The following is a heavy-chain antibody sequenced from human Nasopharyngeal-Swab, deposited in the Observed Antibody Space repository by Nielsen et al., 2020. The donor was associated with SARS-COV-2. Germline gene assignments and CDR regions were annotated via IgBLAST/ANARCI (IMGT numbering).Heavy chain of an antibody. CDR2: INHSGST. Sequence: WIRQPPGKGLEWIGEINHSGSTSYNPSLKSRVTISVDTSKKLFSLKLSSVTSADTAVYFCARGLSSYGYYNWGQGTLVTVSS. V-gene: IGHV4-34*13. CDR3: ARGLSSYGYYN. J-gene: IGHJ4*02. D-gene: IGHD5-18*01.